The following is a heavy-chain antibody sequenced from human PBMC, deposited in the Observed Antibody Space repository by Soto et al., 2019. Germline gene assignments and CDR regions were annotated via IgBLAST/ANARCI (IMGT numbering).Heavy chain of an antibody. V-gene: IGHV3-53*01. CDR1: GFPVSAKY. J-gene: IGHJ4*02. Sequence: EVQLVESGGGLIQPGGSLRPSGAASGFPVSAKYMTWVRQAPGKGLEWVSVIYGGGTTYYADSVKGRFTISRDTSKNTLYLQMNSLRAEDTAVYYCVQTTGWPGFDFWGQGTLVTVSS. CDR3: VQTTGWPGFDF. D-gene: IGHD6-19*01. CDR2: IYGGGTT.